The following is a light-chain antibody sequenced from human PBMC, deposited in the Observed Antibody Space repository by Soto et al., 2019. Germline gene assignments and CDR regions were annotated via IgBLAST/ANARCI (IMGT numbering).Light chain of an antibody. Sequence: QSVLTQPPSVSAAPGQQVTISCSGETSNIGNNYVSWYQQHPGTAPKLLIYDTNNRPSGIPDRFSGSKSGTSATLGITGLQTGDEAVYYCGAWDSSLSGVLFGGGTKVTVL. V-gene: IGLV1-51*01. CDR2: DTN. CDR3: GAWDSSLSGVL. CDR1: TSNIGNNY. J-gene: IGLJ2*01.